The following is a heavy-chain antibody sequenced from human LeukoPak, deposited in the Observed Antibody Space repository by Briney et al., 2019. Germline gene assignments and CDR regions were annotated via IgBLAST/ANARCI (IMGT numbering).Heavy chain of an antibody. CDR2: ISSSSSYI. CDR1: GFTFSSYS. J-gene: IGHJ6*03. Sequence: GGSLRLSCAASGFTFSSYSMNWVRQAPGKGLEWVSSISSSSSYIYYADSVKGRFTISRDHAKNSRNLQMNSLRAEDTAVYYCARDPIGGLYYYYMDVWGKGTTVTVSS. V-gene: IGHV3-21*01. D-gene: IGHD3/OR15-3a*01. CDR3: ARDPIGGLYYYYMDV.